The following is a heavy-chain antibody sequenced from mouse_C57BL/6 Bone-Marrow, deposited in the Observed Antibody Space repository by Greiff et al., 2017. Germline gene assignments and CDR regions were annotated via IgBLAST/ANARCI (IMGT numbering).Heavy chain of an antibody. CDR3: ASLYYYGYWYFDV. V-gene: IGHV7-3*01. Sequence: DVMLVESGGGLVQPGGSLSLSCAASGFTFTDYYMSWVRQPPGKALEWLGFIRNKANGYTTEYSASVKGRFTISRDNSQSILYLQMNALRAEDSATYYCASLYYYGYWYFDVWGTGTTVTVSS. CDR1: GFTFTDYY. J-gene: IGHJ1*03. D-gene: IGHD1-1*01. CDR2: IRNKANGYTT.